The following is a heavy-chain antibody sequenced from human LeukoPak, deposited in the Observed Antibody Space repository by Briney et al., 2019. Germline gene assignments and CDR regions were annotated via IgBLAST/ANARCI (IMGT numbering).Heavy chain of an antibody. J-gene: IGHJ3*02. V-gene: IGHV4-39*01. D-gene: IGHD3-22*01. Sequence: SETLSLTCTVSGGSISSSSYYWGWTRQPPGKGLEWIGSIYYSGSTYYNPSLKSRVTISVDTSRNQFSLKLSSVTAADTAVYYCARLAYYYDSSQSSAFDIWGQGTMVTVSS. CDR1: GGSISSSSYY. CDR3: ARLAYYYDSSQSSAFDI. CDR2: IYYSGST.